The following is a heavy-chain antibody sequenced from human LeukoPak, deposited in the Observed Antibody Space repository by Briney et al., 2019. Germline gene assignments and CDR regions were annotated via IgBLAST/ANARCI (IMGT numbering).Heavy chain of an antibody. V-gene: IGHV3-48*03. Sequence: GGSLRLSCAASGFTFSSYEMNWVRQAPGKGLEWVSYISSSGSTIYYADSVKGRFTISRDNSKNTLYLQMNSLRAEDTAVYFCAKDYYGGWAVYYFDYWGQGTLVTVSS. CDR2: ISSSGSTI. CDR3: AKDYYGGWAVYYFDY. J-gene: IGHJ4*02. D-gene: IGHD4-23*01. CDR1: GFTFSSYE.